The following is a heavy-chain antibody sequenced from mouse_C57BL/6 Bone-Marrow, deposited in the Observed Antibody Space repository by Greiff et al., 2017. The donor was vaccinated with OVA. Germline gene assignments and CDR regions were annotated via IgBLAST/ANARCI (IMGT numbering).Heavy chain of an antibody. CDR3: ARLFYYGNYVDFDY. D-gene: IGHD2-1*01. Sequence: VQLKESGAELARPGASVKLSCKASGYTFTSYGISWVKQRTGQGLEWIGEIYPRSGNTYYNEKFKGKATLTADKSSSTAYMELRSLTSEDSAVYFCARLFYYGNYVDFDYWGQGTTLTVSS. CDR1: GYTFTSYG. V-gene: IGHV1-81*01. CDR2: IYPRSGNT. J-gene: IGHJ2*01.